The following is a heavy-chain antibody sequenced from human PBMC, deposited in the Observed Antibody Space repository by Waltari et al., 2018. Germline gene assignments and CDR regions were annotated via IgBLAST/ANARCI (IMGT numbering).Heavy chain of an antibody. Sequence: QVQLQQWGAGLLKPSETLSLTCAVYGGSFSGYYWSWIRQPPGKGLEWIGEINHSGSTNYNPSLKSRVTISVDTSKNQFSLKLSSVTAADTAVYYCARGPGGYFQHWGQGTLVTVSS. J-gene: IGHJ1*01. CDR3: ARGPGGYFQH. CDR1: GGSFSGYY. V-gene: IGHV4-34*01. D-gene: IGHD3-10*01. CDR2: INHSGST.